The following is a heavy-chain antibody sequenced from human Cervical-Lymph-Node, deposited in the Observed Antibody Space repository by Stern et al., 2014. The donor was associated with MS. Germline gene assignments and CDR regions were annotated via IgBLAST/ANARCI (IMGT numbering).Heavy chain of an antibody. V-gene: IGHV4-4*02. J-gene: IGHJ4*02. CDR2: VYHSGTT. Sequence: QLQLQESGPGLVKPSGTLSLTCAVSGGSISSSNWWSWVRQPPGKGLEWIGEVYHSGTTNYNPSLKSRVTISVDKSKNQFSMRLSSVTAAGTAVYYCARATSKGYFDYWGQGTLVTVSS. CDR1: GGSISSSNW. CDR3: ARATSKGYFDY.